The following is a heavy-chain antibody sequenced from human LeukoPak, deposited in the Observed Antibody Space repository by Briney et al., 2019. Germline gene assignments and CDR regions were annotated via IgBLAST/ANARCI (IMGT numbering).Heavy chain of an antibody. D-gene: IGHD3-22*01. V-gene: IGHV3-33*01. CDR2: IWYDGSNK. Sequence: GGSLRLSCAASGFTFSSYGMPWVRQAPGKGLEWVAVIWYDGSNKYYADSVKGRFTISRDNSKNTLYLQMNSLRAEDTAVYYCARDYYDSSGYYYVGYFDYWGQGTLVTVSS. CDR1: GFTFSSYG. CDR3: ARDYYDSSGYYYVGYFDY. J-gene: IGHJ4*02.